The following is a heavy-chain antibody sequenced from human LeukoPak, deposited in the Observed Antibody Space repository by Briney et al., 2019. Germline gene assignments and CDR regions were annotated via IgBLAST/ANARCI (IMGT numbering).Heavy chain of an antibody. J-gene: IGHJ4*02. CDR1: GFTFSSYS. D-gene: IGHD2-2*01. CDR2: ISSSSSTI. Sequence: PGGSLRLSCAASGFTFSSYSMNWVRQAPGKGLEWVSYISSSSSTIYYADSVKGRFTISRDNAKNSLYLQMNSLRAEDTAVYYCARGWAAAMDYWGQGTLVTVSS. CDR3: ARGWAAAMDY. V-gene: IGHV3-48*04.